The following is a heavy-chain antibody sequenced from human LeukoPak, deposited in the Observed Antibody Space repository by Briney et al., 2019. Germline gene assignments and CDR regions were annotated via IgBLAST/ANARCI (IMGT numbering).Heavy chain of an antibody. D-gene: IGHD2-2*01. CDR1: AFTVSSNY. CDR2: IYSGGST. CDR3: ARGGSEIIVVVPAAMSSDAFDI. J-gene: IGHJ3*02. V-gene: IGHV3-66*01. Sequence: GGSLRLSCAASAFTVSSNYMSWVRQAPGKGLEWVSVIYSGGSTYYADSVKGRFTISRDNSKNTLYLQMNSLRAEDTAVYYCARGGSEIIVVVPAAMSSDAFDIWGQGTMVTVSS.